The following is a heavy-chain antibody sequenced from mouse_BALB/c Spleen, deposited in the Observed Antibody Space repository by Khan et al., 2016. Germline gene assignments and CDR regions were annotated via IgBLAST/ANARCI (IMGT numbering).Heavy chain of an antibody. CDR3: ARFAGNYPYGYFDV. CDR1: GYSITSDYA. V-gene: IGHV3-2*02. J-gene: IGHJ1*01. D-gene: IGHD2-1*01. Sequence: EVQLQESGPGLVKPSQSLSLTCTVTGYSITSDYAWNWIRQFPGNKLEWMGYISYSGSTSYNPSLKSRISITRDTSKNQFFLQLNSVTTEDTATYYCARFAGNYPYGYFDVWGAGTTVTVSS. CDR2: ISYSGST.